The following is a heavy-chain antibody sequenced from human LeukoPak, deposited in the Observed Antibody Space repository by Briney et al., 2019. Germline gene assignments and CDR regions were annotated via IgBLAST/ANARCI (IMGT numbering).Heavy chain of an antibody. Sequence: GGSLRLSCAASGFTVRSNYMTWVRQAPGKGLEWVSVLYGGGSTYYADSVKGRFTISRDNSKNTLYLQMNSLRAEDTAVYHCAGLCGSISCPEVVGHWGQGTLVTVSS. J-gene: IGHJ4*02. CDR2: LYGGGST. D-gene: IGHD2-2*01. CDR1: GFTVRSNY. V-gene: IGHV3-66*02. CDR3: AGLCGSISCPEVVGH.